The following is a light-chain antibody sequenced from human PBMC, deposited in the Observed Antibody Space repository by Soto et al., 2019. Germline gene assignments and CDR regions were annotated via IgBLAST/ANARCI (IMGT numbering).Light chain of an antibody. CDR1: RSISYW. CDR3: QQSNSYPWT. V-gene: IGKV1-5*01. Sequence: DIQMTQSPSTLSASVGDRVTITCRASRSISYWLAWYQQKPGKAPNLLIYDASSLESGVPSRFSGSGSGTEFTLTLSSLQPDDFATYYCQQSNSYPWTFGQGTKVEIK. CDR2: DAS. J-gene: IGKJ1*01.